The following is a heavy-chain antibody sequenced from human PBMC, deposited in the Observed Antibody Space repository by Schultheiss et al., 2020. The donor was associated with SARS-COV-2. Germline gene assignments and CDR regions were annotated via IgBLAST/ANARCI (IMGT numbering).Heavy chain of an antibody. CDR2: ISSDGNKE. CDR1: GFTLSRWS. V-gene: IGHV3-30*03. D-gene: IGHD1-1*01. Sequence: GGSLRLSCAASGFTLSRWSMGWVRQAPGKGLEWVSVISSDGNKEYYADSVKGRFTVSRDNAKNSLYLQMNSLRDEDTAVYYCASHLNSNWFDYWGKGTLVTVSS. J-gene: IGHJ4*02. CDR3: ASHLNSNWFDY.